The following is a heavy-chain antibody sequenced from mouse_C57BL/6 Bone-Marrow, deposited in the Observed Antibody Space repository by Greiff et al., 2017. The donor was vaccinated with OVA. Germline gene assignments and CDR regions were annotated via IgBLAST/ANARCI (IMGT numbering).Heavy chain of an antibody. V-gene: IGHV1-50*01. CDR3: AREGVGSSQYYFDY. CDR2: IDPSDSYT. D-gene: IGHD1-1*01. CDR1: GYTFTSYW. J-gene: IGHJ2*01. Sequence: QVHVKQPGAELVKPGASVKLSCKASGYTFTSYWMQWVKQRPGQGLEWIGEIDPSDSYTNYNQKFKGKATLTVDTSSSTAYMQLSSLTSEDSAVYYCAREGVGSSQYYFDYWGQGTTLTVSS.